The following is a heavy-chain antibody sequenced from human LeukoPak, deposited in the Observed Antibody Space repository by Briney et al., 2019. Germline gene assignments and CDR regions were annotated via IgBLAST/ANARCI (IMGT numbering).Heavy chain of an antibody. V-gene: IGHV3-21*01. CDR3: ARGDGYDSSGYYVGEYFQH. CDR2: ISSSSSYI. J-gene: IGHJ1*01. Sequence: KAGGSLRLSCAASGFTFSGYSMNWVRQAPGKGLDWVSSISSSSSYIYYADSVKGRFTISRDNAKNSLYLQMNSLRAEDTAVYYCARGDGYDSSGYYVGEYFQHWGQGTLVTVSS. D-gene: IGHD3-22*01. CDR1: GFTFSGYS.